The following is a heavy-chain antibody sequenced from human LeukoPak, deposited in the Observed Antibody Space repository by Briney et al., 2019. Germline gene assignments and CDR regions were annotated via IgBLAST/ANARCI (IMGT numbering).Heavy chain of an antibody. CDR3: ASGDSSSWPGDAFDI. CDR1: GYTFTTYW. J-gene: IGHJ3*02. Sequence: GESLKISCKGSGYTFTTYWIGWVRQMPGKGLEWMGIIYPGDSDTRYSPSFQGQVTMSVDMSISTAYLQWSSLKASDTATYYCASGDSSSWPGDAFDIWGQGTMVTVSS. CDR2: IYPGDSDT. V-gene: IGHV5-51*01. D-gene: IGHD6-13*01.